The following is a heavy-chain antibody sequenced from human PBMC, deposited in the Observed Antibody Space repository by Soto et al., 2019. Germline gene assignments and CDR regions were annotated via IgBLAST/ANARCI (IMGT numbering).Heavy chain of an antibody. CDR1: GFTFSSYS. D-gene: IGHD6-13*01. Sequence: GGSLRLSCAASGFTFSSYSMNWVRQAPGKGLEWVSSISSSSSYIYYADSVKGRFTISRDNAKSSLYLQMNSLRAEDTAVYYSARDCIAADPYNHNYCYYYGMDVWGQGTTVTVSS. J-gene: IGHJ6*02. CDR2: ISSSSSYI. V-gene: IGHV3-21*01. CDR3: ARDCIAADPYNHNYCYYYGMDV.